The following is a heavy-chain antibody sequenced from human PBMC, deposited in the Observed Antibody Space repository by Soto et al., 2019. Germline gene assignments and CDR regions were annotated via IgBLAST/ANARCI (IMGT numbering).Heavy chain of an antibody. CDR3: ATEYTCTNGVCKEDAFDI. CDR1: GYTLTELS. CDR2: FDPEDGET. D-gene: IGHD2-8*01. J-gene: IGHJ3*02. V-gene: IGHV1-24*01. Sequence: GASVKVSCKVSGYTLTELSMHWVRQAPGKGLEWMGGFDPEDGETIYAQNFQGRVTMTVDTSTDTAYMELSSLRSEDTAVYYCATEYTCTNGVCKEDAFDIWGQGTMVTVSS.